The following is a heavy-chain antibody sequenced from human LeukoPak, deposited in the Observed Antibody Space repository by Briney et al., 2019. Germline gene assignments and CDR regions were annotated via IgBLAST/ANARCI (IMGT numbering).Heavy chain of an antibody. D-gene: IGHD3-10*01. Sequence: GASVKVSCKASGYTFTSYGISWVRQAPGQRLEWMGWINAGNGNTKYSQKFQGRVTITRDTSASTAYMELSSLRSEDTAVYYSARDDLPRPEIGLWFGELNYYGMDVWGQGTTVTVSS. CDR1: GYTFTSYG. CDR3: ARDDLPRPEIGLWFGELNYYGMDV. V-gene: IGHV1-3*01. CDR2: INAGNGNT. J-gene: IGHJ6*02.